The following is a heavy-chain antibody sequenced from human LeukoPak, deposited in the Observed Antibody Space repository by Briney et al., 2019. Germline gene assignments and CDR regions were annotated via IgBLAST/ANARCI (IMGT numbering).Heavy chain of an antibody. V-gene: IGHV4-59*11. J-gene: IGHJ6*03. CDR3: GRDALVGYFSYYYMDV. CDR1: GGAITSHY. Sequence: KPSETLSLTCSVSGGAITSHYWTWIRQSPGKGLEGIGDISNSGGTSYNPSLKSGGTISIDTSRNQFSLKLSSVTAADTAVYYCGRDALVGYFSYYYMDVWGKGTTVTVSS. D-gene: IGHD2-15*01. CDR2: ISNSGGT.